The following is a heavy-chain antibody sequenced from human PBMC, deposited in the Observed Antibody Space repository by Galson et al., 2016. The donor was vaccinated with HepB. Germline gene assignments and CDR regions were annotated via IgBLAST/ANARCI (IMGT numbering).Heavy chain of an antibody. CDR2: IYPIGKT. CDR3: ATLTFAHGFDI. V-gene: IGHV4-59*12. J-gene: IGHJ3*02. Sequence: SETLSLTCTVSGASIRRYYWSWIRQSPGKGLEWIGSIYPIGKTDYNPSLESRVTISLDTSKSLFSLILRSVTAADTAVYYCATLTFAHGFDIWGQGTAVTVSS. D-gene: IGHD3-10*01. CDR1: GASIRRYY.